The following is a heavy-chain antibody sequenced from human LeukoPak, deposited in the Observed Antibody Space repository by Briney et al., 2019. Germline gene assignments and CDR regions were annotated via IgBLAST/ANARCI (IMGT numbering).Heavy chain of an antibody. CDR2: IFPGDSDT. CDR3: ARAVTGTSLIDY. J-gene: IGHJ4*02. CDR1: GYSFTSYW. D-gene: IGHD6-19*01. Sequence: GESLKISCKGSGYSFTSYWIGWVRHMPGKGLEWMGIIFPGDSDTRYSPSFQGQGTLSADKSISTAYLQWSSLKASDTAMYYCARAVTGTSLIDYWGQGTLVTVSS. V-gene: IGHV5-51*01.